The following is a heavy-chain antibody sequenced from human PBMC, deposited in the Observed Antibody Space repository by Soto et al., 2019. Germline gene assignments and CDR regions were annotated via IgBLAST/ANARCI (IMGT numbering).Heavy chain of an antibody. J-gene: IGHJ4*02. V-gene: IGHV1-18*01. D-gene: IGHD4-17*01. Sequence: QVQLVQSGAEVKKPGASVKVSCKASGYTFTSYFISWLRQAPGHGLEWIGWISAYNGNTNYAQKLQGRVTMTTDTSTSTAYRELRSLRSDDTAVYYCARDDPPTHYWGQGTLVTVSS. CDR2: ISAYNGNT. CDR3: ARDDPPTHY. CDR1: GYTFTSYF.